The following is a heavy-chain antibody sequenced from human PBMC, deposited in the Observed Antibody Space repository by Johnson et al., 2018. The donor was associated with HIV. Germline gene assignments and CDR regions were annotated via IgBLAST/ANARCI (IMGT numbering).Heavy chain of an antibody. CDR3: AREGLRHDAFDI. D-gene: IGHD5-12*01. CDR2: IFSGGTT. Sequence: VQLVESGGGLVQPGGSLRLSCAASGFTVSSNYMSWVRQAPGKGLEWVSVIFSGGTTYYADSVNGRFTISRDNSKNTLYQQMNSLRAEDTALYYCAREGLRHDAFDIWGQGTMVTVSS. J-gene: IGHJ3*02. V-gene: IGHV3-66*01. CDR1: GFTVSSNY.